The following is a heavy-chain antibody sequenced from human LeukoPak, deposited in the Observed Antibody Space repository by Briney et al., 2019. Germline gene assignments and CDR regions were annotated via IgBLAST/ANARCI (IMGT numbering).Heavy chain of an antibody. J-gene: IGHJ3*02. CDR1: GYTFTDYY. Sequence: ASVTVSCKASGYTFTDYYMHWVRQAPGQGREWMGWINPNSGDTKDAQKFQGRVTMTRDTSINTAYMELSGLRSDDTAVYYCARATRIVGGDRQAFDIWGHGTMVTVSP. D-gene: IGHD1-26*01. CDR3: ARATRIVGGDRQAFDI. CDR2: INPNSGDT. V-gene: IGHV1-2*02.